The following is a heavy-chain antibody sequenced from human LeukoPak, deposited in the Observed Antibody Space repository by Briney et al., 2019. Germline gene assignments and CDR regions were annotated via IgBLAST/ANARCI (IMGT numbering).Heavy chain of an antibody. J-gene: IGHJ4*02. D-gene: IGHD3-22*01. CDR3: ARHYPFDYYDSSGYPYYFDY. CDR2: INHSGST. Sequence: GSLRLSCVASGFTFSDHYIDWVRQPPGKGLEWIGEINHSGSTNYNPSLKSRVTISVDTSKNQFSLKLSSVTAADTAVYYCARHYPFDYYDSSGYPYYFDYWGQGTLVTVSS. V-gene: IGHV4-34*01. CDR1: GFTFSDHY.